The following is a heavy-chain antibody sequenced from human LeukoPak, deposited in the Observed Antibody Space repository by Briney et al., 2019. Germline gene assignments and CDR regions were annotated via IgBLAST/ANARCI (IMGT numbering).Heavy chain of an antibody. V-gene: IGHV3-74*01. D-gene: IGHD5-12*01. Sequence: GGSLRLSCAASGFTFSNYWMHWVRQAPGKGLVWVSRINSNGSSTNYADSVKGRFTISRDNAKNTLDLQMSSLRAEDTAVYYCAKGGATICDNWGQGTLVTVSS. J-gene: IGHJ4*02. CDR2: INSNGSST. CDR3: AKGGATICDN. CDR1: GFTFSNYW.